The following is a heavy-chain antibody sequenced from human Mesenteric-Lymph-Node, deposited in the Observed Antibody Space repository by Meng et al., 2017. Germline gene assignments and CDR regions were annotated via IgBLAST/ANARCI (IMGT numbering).Heavy chain of an antibody. CDR2: ISSSSSYI. J-gene: IGHJ2*01. CDR3: ARDPGGEAAIGL. D-gene: IGHD2-2*01. V-gene: IGHV3-21*01. Sequence: EVQLVESGGGLVKPGGSLRLSCAASGFTFSSYSMNWVRQAPGKGLEWVSSISSSSSYIYYADSVKGRFTISRDNAKNSLYLQMNSLGAEDTALYYCARDPGGEAAIGLWGRGTLVTVSS. CDR1: GFTFSSYS.